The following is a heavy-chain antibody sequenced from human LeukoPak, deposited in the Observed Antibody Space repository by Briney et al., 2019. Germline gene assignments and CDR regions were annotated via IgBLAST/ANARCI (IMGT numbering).Heavy chain of an antibody. CDR3: ARQPAAKVYYYYYMDV. V-gene: IGHV4-34*01. J-gene: IGHJ6*03. CDR2: INHSGST. Sequence: GSLRLSCAASGFTFSSYTMNWVRQPPGKGLEWIGEINHSGSTNYNPSLKSRVTISVDTSKNQFSLKLSSVTAADTAVYYCARQPAAKVYYYYYMDVWGKGTTVTISS. CDR1: GFTFSSYT. D-gene: IGHD2-2*01.